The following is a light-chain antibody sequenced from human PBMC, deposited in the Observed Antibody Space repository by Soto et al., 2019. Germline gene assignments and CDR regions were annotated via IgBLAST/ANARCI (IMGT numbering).Light chain of an antibody. Sequence: DIVMTQSPLSLPVTPGEPASISCRSSQSLLHSNGYNSLDWYLQKPGQSPQLLNDLGSNRASGVPDRFSGSGSGSAFSLKITGGEPEDVGIYYCMQARKTPLTFGGGTMVEI. V-gene: IGKV2-28*01. J-gene: IGKJ4*01. CDR3: MQARKTPLT. CDR2: LGS. CDR1: QSLLHSNGYNS.